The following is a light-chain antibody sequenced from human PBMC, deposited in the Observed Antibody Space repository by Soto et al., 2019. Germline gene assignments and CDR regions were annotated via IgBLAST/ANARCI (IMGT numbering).Light chain of an antibody. CDR2: AAS. CDR1: QDINNY. J-gene: IGKJ3*01. Sequence: DIQMTQSPSSLSASVGDRVTISCRASQDINNYLAWYQQKPGKAPKLLIYAASTLQSGAPSRFSGSGSGTAFTLTISSLQPEDVATYYCQRHNSAPPVTFGPGTKVD. V-gene: IGKV1-27*01. CDR3: QRHNSAPPVT.